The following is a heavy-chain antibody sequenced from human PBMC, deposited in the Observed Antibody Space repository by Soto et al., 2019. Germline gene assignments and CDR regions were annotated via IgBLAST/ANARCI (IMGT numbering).Heavy chain of an antibody. CDR3: AALGGIDIVVVPAAPRAFDI. V-gene: IGHV1-58*02. Sequence: GASVMVSCKASGFTFTSSAMQWVRQARGQRLEWIGWIVVGSGNTNYAQKFQERVTITRDMSTSTAYMELSSLRSEDTAVYYCAALGGIDIVVVPAAPRAFDIWGQGTMVTVSS. D-gene: IGHD2-2*01. J-gene: IGHJ3*02. CDR1: GFTFTSSA. CDR2: IVVGSGNT.